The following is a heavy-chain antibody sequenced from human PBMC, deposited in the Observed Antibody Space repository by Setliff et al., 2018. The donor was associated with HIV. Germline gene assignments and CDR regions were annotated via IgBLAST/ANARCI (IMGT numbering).Heavy chain of an antibody. CDR1: GFTFSSYW. CDR3: AKVDDGQCNTFNCRDFDY. V-gene: IGHV3-7*03. Sequence: GESLKISCAASGFTFSSYWMSWVRQAPGKGLEWVANIKQDGSEKYYVDSVKGRLTISRDNAKNSLYLQMNSLTAEDSAIYYCAKVDDGQCNTFNCRDFDYWGRGTLVTVSS. J-gene: IGHJ4*02. D-gene: IGHD1-1*01. CDR2: IKQDGSEK.